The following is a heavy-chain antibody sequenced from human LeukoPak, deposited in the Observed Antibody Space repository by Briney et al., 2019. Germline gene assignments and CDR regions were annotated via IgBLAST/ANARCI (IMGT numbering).Heavy chain of an antibody. D-gene: IGHD5-24*01. Sequence: GESLKISCKGSGYSFTTSWIGWVRQLPGKGLEWTAIIYAGNSDAKYSPSFQGQVSISTDRSISTAYLHWGSLKASDTAIYYCAIINHPDGRVYWGQGTLVTVSS. CDR2: IYAGNSDA. J-gene: IGHJ4*02. V-gene: IGHV5-51*01. CDR1: GYSFTTSW. CDR3: AIINHPDGRVY.